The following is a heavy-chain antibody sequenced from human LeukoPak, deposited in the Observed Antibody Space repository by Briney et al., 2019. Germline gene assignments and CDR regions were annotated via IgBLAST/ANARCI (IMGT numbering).Heavy chain of an antibody. CDR3: AREMGGYPFDY. CDR2: ISGDGSIT. CDR1: GLIFSSYW. D-gene: IGHD5-12*01. V-gene: IGHV3-74*01. Sequence: GGSLRLSCAASGLIFSSYWMHWVRQVPGKGLEWVSRISGDGSITNYADSVKGRFTISRDNAKNSLYLQMNSLRAEDTAVYYCAREMGGYPFDYWGQGTLVTVSS. J-gene: IGHJ4*02.